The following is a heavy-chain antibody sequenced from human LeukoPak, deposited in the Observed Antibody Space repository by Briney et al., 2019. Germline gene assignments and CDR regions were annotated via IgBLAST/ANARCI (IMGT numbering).Heavy chain of an antibody. J-gene: IGHJ6*03. D-gene: IGHD3-16*01. V-gene: IGHV1-8*03. CDR1: GYTFTSYD. Sequence: ASVKVSCKASGYTFTSYDINWVRQATGQGLEWMGWMNPNSGNTGYAQKFQGRVTITRNTSISTAYMELSSLRSEDTAVYYCARSEGDFLRSWYYYVDVWGKGTTVTVSS. CDR2: MNPNSGNT. CDR3: ARSEGDFLRSWYYYVDV.